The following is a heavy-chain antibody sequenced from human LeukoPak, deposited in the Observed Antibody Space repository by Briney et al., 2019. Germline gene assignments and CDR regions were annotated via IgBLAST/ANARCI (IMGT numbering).Heavy chain of an antibody. D-gene: IGHD4-11*01. V-gene: IGHV1-2*02. Sequence: ASVKVSCKASGYTFTGYYMHWVRQAPGQGLEWMGWINPNSGGTNYAQKFQGRVTMTRDTSISTAYMELSRLRSDDTAVYYCARDHPVSYSYGMDVWGHGTTVTVSS. CDR3: ARDHPVSYSYGMDV. J-gene: IGHJ6*02. CDR2: INPNSGGT. CDR1: GYTFTGYY.